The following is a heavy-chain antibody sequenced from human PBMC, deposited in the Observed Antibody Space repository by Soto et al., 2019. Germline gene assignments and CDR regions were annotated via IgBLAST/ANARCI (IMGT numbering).Heavy chain of an antibody. CDR3: ARSQRITLSPPGY. CDR1: GGSISSSY. D-gene: IGHD3-10*02. V-gene: IGHV4-59*01. Sequence: PSETLSLTCTVSGGSISSSYWSWIRQPPGKGLEWIGYIYYSGSTSYSPSLKSRVTISVDTSKNQFSLKLSSVTAADTAVYYCARSQRITLSPPGYWGQGTLVTVS. J-gene: IGHJ4*02. CDR2: IYYSGST.